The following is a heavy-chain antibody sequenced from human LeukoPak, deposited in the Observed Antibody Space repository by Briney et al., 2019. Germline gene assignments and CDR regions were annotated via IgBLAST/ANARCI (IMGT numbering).Heavy chain of an antibody. CDR3: ARAGGYYGSGCFLDY. CDR2: IYHSGST. CDR1: RYDINSVYY. D-gene: IGHD3-10*01. J-gene: IGHJ4*02. V-gene: IGHV4-38-2*02. Sequence: PSETLSLTCTVSRYDINSVYYWGWLGQPPGKGLEWIGSIYHSGSTYYNASLKSRVTISMDTSRNKFSLNLNSVTAADTAVYYCARAGGYYGSGCFLDYWGQGLLVTVSS.